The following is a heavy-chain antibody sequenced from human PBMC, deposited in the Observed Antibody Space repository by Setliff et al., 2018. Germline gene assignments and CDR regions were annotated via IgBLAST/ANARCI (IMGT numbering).Heavy chain of an antibody. V-gene: IGHV4-38-2*02. CDR3: AKDVSPPGTNGWHPDVLDI. J-gene: IGHJ3*02. CDR1: GYSISSGYY. CDR2: IYHSGST. Sequence: PSETLSLTCTVSGYSISSGYYWGWIRQPPGKGLEWIGSIYHSGSTYYNPSLKSRVTISVDTSKNQSSLKLSSVTAEDTAVYYCAKDVSPPGTNGWHPDVLDIWGQGTMVTVSS. D-gene: IGHD6-19*01.